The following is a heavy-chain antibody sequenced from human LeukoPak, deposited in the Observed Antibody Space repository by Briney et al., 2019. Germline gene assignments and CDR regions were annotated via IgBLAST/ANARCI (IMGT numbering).Heavy chain of an antibody. J-gene: IGHJ4*02. CDR1: GGSINSYY. V-gene: IGHV4-34*01. CDR2: INHSGST. D-gene: IGHD2-2*01. CDR3: ARNRAAASAPFDY. Sequence: SEPLSLTCTVSGGSINSYYWSWIRQPPGKGLEWIGEINHSGSTNYNPSLKSRVTIPVDTSKNQCSLKLSSVTAADTAVYYCARNRAAASAPFDYWGQGNLVSVSS.